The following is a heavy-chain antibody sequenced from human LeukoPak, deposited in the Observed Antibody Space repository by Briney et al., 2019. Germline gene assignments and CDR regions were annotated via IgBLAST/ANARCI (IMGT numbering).Heavy chain of an antibody. Sequence: PGGSLRLSCAASGFTFSDYYMSWIRQAPGKGLEWVSYISSSGSTIYYADSVKGRFTISRDNAKNSLYLQMNSLRAEDTAVYYCARGGDFGVPAPLGIDAFDFWGQGTMVTVSS. CDR1: GFTFSDYY. J-gene: IGHJ3*01. D-gene: IGHD2-2*01. CDR3: ARGGDFGVPAPLGIDAFDF. V-gene: IGHV3-11*04. CDR2: ISSSGSTI.